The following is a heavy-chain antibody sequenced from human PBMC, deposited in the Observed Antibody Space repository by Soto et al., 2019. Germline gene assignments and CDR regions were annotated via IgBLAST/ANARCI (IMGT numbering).Heavy chain of an antibody. V-gene: IGHV4-31*03. CDR1: GASVSSGLYF. CDR3: VRGSDPYKCGF. J-gene: IGHJ4*02. Sequence: QVQLQESGPGLVKPSQTLSLTCTVSGASVSSGLYFWNWIRQLPGKGLQWLGHVHPNGNIYYTPSLQSRFTMSIDTSNNQVSLQLNSVTVADTAVYYCVRGSDPYKCGFWGQGALVTVSS. D-gene: IGHD6-25*01. CDR2: VHPNGNI.